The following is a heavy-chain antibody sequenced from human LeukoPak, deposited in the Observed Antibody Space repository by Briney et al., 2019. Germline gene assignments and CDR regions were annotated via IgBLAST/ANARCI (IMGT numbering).Heavy chain of an antibody. CDR1: GGSFSGYY. J-gene: IGHJ4*02. CDR3: AREGYDILTGYFNDY. Sequence: SETLSLTCGVYGGSFSGYYWSWIRQPPGKGLEWIGEINHRGSTNYNPSLKSRLTISVDTSRNQFSLKLNSVTAADTAVYYCAREGYDILTGYFNDYWGQGTRVTVSS. D-gene: IGHD3-9*01. V-gene: IGHV4-34*01. CDR2: INHRGST.